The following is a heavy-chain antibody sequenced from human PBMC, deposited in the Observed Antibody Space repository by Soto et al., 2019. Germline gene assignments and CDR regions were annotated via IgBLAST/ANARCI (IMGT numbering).Heavy chain of an antibody. CDR3: ARDRADIVVVPAAIRDYYYYGMDV. CDR2: ISAYNGNT. Sequence: ASVKVSCKASGYTFTSYGISWVRQAPGQGLEWMGWISAYNGNTNYAQELQGRVTMTTDTSTSTAYMELRSLRSDDTAVYYCARDRADIVVVPAAIRDYYYYGMDVWGQGTTVTVSS. V-gene: IGHV1-18*01. D-gene: IGHD2-2*01. CDR1: GYTFTSYG. J-gene: IGHJ6*02.